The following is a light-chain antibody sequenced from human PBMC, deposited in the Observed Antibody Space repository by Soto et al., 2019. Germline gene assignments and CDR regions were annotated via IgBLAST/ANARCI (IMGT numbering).Light chain of an antibody. CDR1: QSVSSY. CDR2: DAS. Sequence: EIVLTQSPATLSLSPGDRATLSCRASQSVSSYLAWYQQKPGQAPRLLIYDASTRATGIPARFSGSGSGTDFTLTISSLEPEDSAVYYCQQRRNWYTFGQGTKLEIK. V-gene: IGKV3-11*01. CDR3: QQRRNWYT. J-gene: IGKJ2*01.